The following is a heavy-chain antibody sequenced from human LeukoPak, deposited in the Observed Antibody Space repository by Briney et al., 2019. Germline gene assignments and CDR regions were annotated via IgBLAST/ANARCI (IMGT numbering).Heavy chain of an antibody. V-gene: IGHV3-74*01. CDR2: INSDGSSA. Sequence: GGSPRLSCAVSGFTFSSYWMHWGRQAPGKGLVWVSRINSDGSSATYADSVKGRFTISRDNSKNTLYLQMNSLRAEDTAVYYCARVHDYGDYDAFDIWGQGTMVTVSP. CDR1: GFTFSSYW. CDR3: ARVHDYGDYDAFDI. D-gene: IGHD4-17*01. J-gene: IGHJ3*02.